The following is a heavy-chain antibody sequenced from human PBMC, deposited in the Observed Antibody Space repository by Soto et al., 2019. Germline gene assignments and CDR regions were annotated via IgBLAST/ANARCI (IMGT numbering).Heavy chain of an antibody. CDR3: AKDPDSSSWYEGIYYYYGMDV. CDR1: GFTFSSYA. V-gene: IGHV3-23*01. D-gene: IGHD6-13*01. J-gene: IGHJ6*02. CDR2: ISGSGGST. Sequence: PGGSLRLSCAASGFTFSSYAMGWVRQAPGKGLEWVSAISGSGGSTYYADSVKGRFTISRDNSKNTLYLQMNSLRAEDTAVYYCAKDPDSSSWYEGIYYYYGMDVWGQGTTVTVSS.